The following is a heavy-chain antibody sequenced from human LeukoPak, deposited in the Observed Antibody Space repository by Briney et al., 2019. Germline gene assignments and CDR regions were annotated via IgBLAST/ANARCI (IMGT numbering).Heavy chain of an antibody. CDR2: ISGSGGST. CDR3: ATTYYYDSSPE. J-gene: IGHJ4*02. CDR1: GFTFSSYA. D-gene: IGHD3-22*01. Sequence: GGSLTLSCAASGFTFSSYAMSWVRQAPGKGLEWVSAISGSGGSTYYADSVKGRFTISRDNSKNTLYLQMNSLRAEDTAVYYCATTYYYDSSPEGGQGTLVTVSS. V-gene: IGHV3-23*01.